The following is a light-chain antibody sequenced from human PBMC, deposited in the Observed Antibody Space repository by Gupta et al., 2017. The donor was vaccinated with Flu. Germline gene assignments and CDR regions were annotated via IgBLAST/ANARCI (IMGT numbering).Light chain of an antibody. V-gene: IGKV1-39*01. Sequence: GDRSTITCRASQSINSYLNWYQQKPGKAPKVLIYAASSLQSGVPSRFSGSGSGTDFTLTISSLQPEDFATYFCQQSYSTPQTFGQGTKVEIK. CDR2: AAS. J-gene: IGKJ1*01. CDR3: QQSYSTPQT. CDR1: QSINSY.